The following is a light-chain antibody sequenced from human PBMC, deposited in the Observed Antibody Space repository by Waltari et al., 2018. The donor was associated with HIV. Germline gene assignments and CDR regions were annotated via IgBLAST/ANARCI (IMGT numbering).Light chain of an antibody. Sequence: SYELPQPPSVSVSPGQTARTTCSGHVLSKQYAYWYHQKPGQAPVLVIYKDTKRPSGIPERFSGTSSGTTVTLTISGVQAEDEGDYYCQSADTRNTYPPRVFGGGTRLTVL. CDR3: QSADTRNTYPPRV. V-gene: IGLV3-25*03. CDR1: VLSKQY. J-gene: IGLJ3*02. CDR2: KDT.